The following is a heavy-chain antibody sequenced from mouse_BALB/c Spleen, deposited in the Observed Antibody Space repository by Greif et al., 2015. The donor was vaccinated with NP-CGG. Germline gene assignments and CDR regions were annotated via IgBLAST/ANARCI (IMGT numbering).Heavy chain of an antibody. D-gene: IGHD1-1*01. CDR1: GFTFSSYA. J-gene: IGHJ2*01. V-gene: IGHV5-9-4*01. CDR2: ISSGGSYT. Sequence: EVMLVESGGGLVKPGGSLKLSCAASGFTFSSYAMSWVRQSPEKRLEWVAEISSGGSYTYYPDTVTGRFTISRDNAKNTLYLEMSSLRSEDTAMYYCARVRTTVDYWGQGTTLTVSS. CDR3: ARVRTTVDY.